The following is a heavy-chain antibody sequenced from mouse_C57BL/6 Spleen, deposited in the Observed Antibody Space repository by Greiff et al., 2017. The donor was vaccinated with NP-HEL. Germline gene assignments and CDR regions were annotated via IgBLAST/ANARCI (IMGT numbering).Heavy chain of an antibody. CDR1: GYTFTSYW. CDR2: INPSNGGT. Sequence: QVQLQQPGTELVKPGASVKLSCKASGYTFTSYWMHWVKQRPGQGLEWIGNINPSNGGTNYNEKFKSKATLTVDKSSSTAYMQLSSLTSEDSAVYYCARREYYYGSSFFCFDYWGQGTTLTVSS. CDR3: ARREYYYGSSFFCFDY. J-gene: IGHJ2*01. D-gene: IGHD1-1*01. V-gene: IGHV1-53*01.